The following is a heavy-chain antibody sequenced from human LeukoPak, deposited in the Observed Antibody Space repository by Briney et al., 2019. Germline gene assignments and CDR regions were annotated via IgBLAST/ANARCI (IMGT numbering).Heavy chain of an antibody. D-gene: IGHD3-10*01. J-gene: IGHJ5*02. Sequence: SETLSLTCAVSGGSITSGNWWTWVRQSPGQGLEWIGYIDYSGSTNYNPSLKSRVTISVDTSKNQFSLKLTSVTAADTAVYFCARGGYYGSGNDFRFDPWGQGTLVTVSS. CDR2: IDYSGST. CDR1: GGSITSGNW. V-gene: IGHV4-4*02. CDR3: ARGGYYGSGNDFRFDP.